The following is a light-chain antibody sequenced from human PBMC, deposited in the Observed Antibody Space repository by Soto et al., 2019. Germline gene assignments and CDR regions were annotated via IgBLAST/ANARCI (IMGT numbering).Light chain of an antibody. CDR3: QQYGSSAPYT. V-gene: IGKV3-20*01. CDR1: QSVRSNY. J-gene: IGKJ2*01. CDR2: AAS. Sequence: EIVLTQSPGTLSLSPGERATLSCRASQSVRSNYLAWYQQKPGQAPRLLIFAASSRASDIPDRFSGSGSGTDFTLTISRLAPEDFAVYYCQQYGSSAPYTFGQGTKVDIK.